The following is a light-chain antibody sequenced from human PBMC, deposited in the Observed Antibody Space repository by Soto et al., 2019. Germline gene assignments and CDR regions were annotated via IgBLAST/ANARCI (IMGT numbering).Light chain of an antibody. CDR2: DAS. CDR1: QSVSSY. J-gene: IGKJ5*01. V-gene: IGKV3-11*01. Sequence: VVTQSPGTVSLSPGERATLSCRASQSVSSYLAWYQQKPGQAPRLLIYDASNRATGIPARFSGSGSGTDFTLTISSLEPEDFAVYYCQQRSNFITFGQGTRLEIK. CDR3: QQRSNFIT.